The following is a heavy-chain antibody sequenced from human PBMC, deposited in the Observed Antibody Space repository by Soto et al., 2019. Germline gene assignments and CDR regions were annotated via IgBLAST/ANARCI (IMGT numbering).Heavy chain of an antibody. CDR3: ARVSWREKYGMDV. Sequence: GGSLRLSCAASGFTFSDSYMSWIRQAPGKGLEWISYITFSGNTVYYADSLKGRFAISRDNAKNSLYLQMNRLRAEDTAVYYCARVSWREKYGMDVWGQGTTVTVSS. CDR2: ITFSGNTV. CDR1: GFTFSDSY. V-gene: IGHV3-11*01. J-gene: IGHJ6*02.